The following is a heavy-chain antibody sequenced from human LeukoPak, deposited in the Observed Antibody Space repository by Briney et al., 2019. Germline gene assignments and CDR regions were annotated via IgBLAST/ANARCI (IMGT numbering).Heavy chain of an antibody. CDR3: ARAIAAAGTRGAFDI. V-gene: IGHV4-59*01. Sequence: SETLSLTCTVSGGSISSYYWSWIRQPPGKGLEWIGYIYYSGSTNYNPSLKSRVTISVDTSKNQFSLKLSSVTAADTAVYYCARAIAAAGTRGAFDIWGQGTMVTVSS. CDR2: IYYSGST. CDR1: GGSISSYY. J-gene: IGHJ3*02. D-gene: IGHD6-13*01.